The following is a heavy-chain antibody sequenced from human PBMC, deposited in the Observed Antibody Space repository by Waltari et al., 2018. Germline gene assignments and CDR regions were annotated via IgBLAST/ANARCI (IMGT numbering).Heavy chain of an antibody. CDR2: ISSSSSYI. D-gene: IGHD1-1*01. CDR3: ARDGTPVGYFDY. CDR1: GFTFSSYS. V-gene: IGHV3-21*01. J-gene: IGHJ4*02. Sequence: EVQLVESGGGLVKPGGSLRLSCAASGFTFSSYSMNWVRQAPGKGLEWVSSISSSSSYIYYADSVKGRFTISRDNAKNSLYLQMNSLRAEDTAVYYCARDGTPVGYFDYWGQGTLVTVSS.